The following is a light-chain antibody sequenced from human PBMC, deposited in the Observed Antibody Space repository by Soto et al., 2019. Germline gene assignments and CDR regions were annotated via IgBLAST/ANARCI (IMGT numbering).Light chain of an antibody. V-gene: IGKV3-20*01. J-gene: IGKJ4*01. CDR3: QQYGSPPHT. CDR2: AAS. CDR1: ESVSSSL. Sequence: EIVLTQSPGSLSLSXGXRXTLSXRASESVSSSLLAWYQQKPGQAPRLVIFAASSRATGIPDRFRGSGSGTDFTLTISRLEPEDFGVYYCQQYGSPPHTFGGGTMVDIK.